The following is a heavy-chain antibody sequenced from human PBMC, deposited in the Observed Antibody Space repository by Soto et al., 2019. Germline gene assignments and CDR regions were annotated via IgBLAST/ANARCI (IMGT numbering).Heavy chain of an antibody. CDR3: ARRRIAVAGNWGSGHYYYYYGMDV. CDR1: GYSFTSYW. V-gene: IGHV5-51*01. Sequence: PGESLKISCKGSGYSFTSYWIGWVRQMPGKGLEWMGIIYPGDSDTRYSPSFQGQVTISADKSISTAYLQWSSLKASDTAMYYCARRRIAVAGNWGSGHYYYYYGMDVWGQGTTVTVSS. J-gene: IGHJ6*02. D-gene: IGHD6-19*01. CDR2: IYPGDSDT.